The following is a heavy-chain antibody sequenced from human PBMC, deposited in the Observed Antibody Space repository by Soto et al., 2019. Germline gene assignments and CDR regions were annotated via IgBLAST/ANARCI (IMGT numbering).Heavy chain of an antibody. CDR2: ISVSGGST. J-gene: IGHJ4*02. D-gene: IGHD6-13*01. CDR1: GFTFSNYA. V-gene: IGHV3-23*01. CDR3: AKDQGSSWYEIDY. Sequence: EVQLLESGGGLVQPGGSLRLSVAASGFTFSNYAVTWVRQAPGKGLEWVSTISVSGGSTYYADSVKGRFTISRDNSKNTLHLQMNSLRAEDTAVYYCAKDQGSSWYEIDYWGQGTLVTASS.